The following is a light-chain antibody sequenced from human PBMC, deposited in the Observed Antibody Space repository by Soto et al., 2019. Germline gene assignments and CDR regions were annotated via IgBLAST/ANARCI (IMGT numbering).Light chain of an antibody. V-gene: IGLV1-44*01. Sequence: QSVLTQPPSASGTPGQRVTISWSGSSSNIGSNTVNCYQQLPGTAPKLLIYSNNQRPSGVPDRFSGSKSGTSASLAISGLQSEDEAAYYCAAWDDSLNGVVFGGGTKVTVL. CDR1: SSNIGSNT. CDR3: AAWDDSLNGVV. CDR2: SNN. J-gene: IGLJ2*01.